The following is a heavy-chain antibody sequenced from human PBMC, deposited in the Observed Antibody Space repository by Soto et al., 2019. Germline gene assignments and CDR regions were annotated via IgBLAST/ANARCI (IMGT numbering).Heavy chain of an antibody. CDR3: ARDRYCTTGVCSDNWFDT. CDR1: GGSMSSGGYD. J-gene: IGHJ5*02. Sequence: SWTLSLTCTVSGGSMSSGGYDWSLIRQHPGKGLEWIGYIYYSGSTYYNPSLKSRVTISVDTSKKQFSLKLSSVTAADTVVYYCARDRYCTTGVCSDNWFDTWGQATLVTVYS. CDR2: IYYSGST. D-gene: IGHD2-8*01. V-gene: IGHV4-31*03.